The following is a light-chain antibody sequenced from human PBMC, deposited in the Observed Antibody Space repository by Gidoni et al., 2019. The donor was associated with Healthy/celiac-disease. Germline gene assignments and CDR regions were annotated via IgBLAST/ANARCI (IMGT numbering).Light chain of an antibody. CDR3: QQRSNSIT. J-gene: IGKJ5*01. CDR1: QSVSSY. V-gene: IGKV3-11*01. Sequence: EIVMTQSPATLSLSPGERATLSCRASQSVSSYLAWYQQKPGQAPMLLIYDASNRATGIPAMFSGRGSGTDITPTSSSLEPEEFAVYYCQQRSNSITFGQGTRLEIK. CDR2: DAS.